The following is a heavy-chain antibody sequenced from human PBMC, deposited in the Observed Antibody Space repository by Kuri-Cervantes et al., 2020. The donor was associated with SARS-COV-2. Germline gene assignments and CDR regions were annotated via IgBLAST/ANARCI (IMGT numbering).Heavy chain of an antibody. CDR2: INPSGGST. J-gene: IGHJ6*02. V-gene: IGHV1-46*01. CDR1: GYTLTELS. D-gene: IGHD6-19*01. Sequence: ASVKVSCKVSGYTLTELSMHWMRQAPGQGLEWMGIINPSGGSTSYAQKFQGRVTMTRDTSTSTVYMELRSLRSDDTAVYYCARDRAVAGQTYYYYGMDVWGQGTTVPVAS. CDR3: ARDRAVAGQTYYYYGMDV.